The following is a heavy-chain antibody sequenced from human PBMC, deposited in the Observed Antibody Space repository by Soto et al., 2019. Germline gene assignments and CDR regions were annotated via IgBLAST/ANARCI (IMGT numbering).Heavy chain of an antibody. CDR1: GFTFSSCA. J-gene: IGHJ4*02. CDR2: ISGNGGST. D-gene: IGHD3-16*01. V-gene: IGHV3-23*01. CDR3: SKVGGEVNDYYDF. Sequence: EVQLLESGGGLVQPGGSLRLSCAASGFTFSSCAMGWVRQAPGKGLEWVSGISGNGGSTYYADSVKGRFTISRDTSKNPLYLQMDSLGAEDTAIYYCSKVGGEVNDYYDFWGQGTLVTVSS.